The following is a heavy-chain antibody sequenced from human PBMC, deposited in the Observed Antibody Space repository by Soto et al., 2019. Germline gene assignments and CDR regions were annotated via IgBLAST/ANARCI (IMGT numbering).Heavy chain of an antibody. V-gene: IGHV4-30-4*01. J-gene: IGHJ4*02. CDR2: IYYSGST. D-gene: IGHD3-10*01. CDR1: GGSISSGDYY. CDR3: ASRKSSPYFDY. Sequence: SETLSLTWTVSGGSISSGDYYWSWIRQPPGKGLEWIGYIYYSGSTYYNPSLKSRVTISVDTSKNQISLKLSSVTAADTAVYYCASRKSSPYFDYWGQGTLVTVSS.